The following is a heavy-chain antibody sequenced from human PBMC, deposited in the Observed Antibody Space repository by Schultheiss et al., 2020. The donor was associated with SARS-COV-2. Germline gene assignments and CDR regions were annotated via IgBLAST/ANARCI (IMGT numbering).Heavy chain of an antibody. J-gene: IGHJ6*03. CDR3: ARAKLEPTYYYYYMDV. V-gene: IGHV3-30*04. CDR1: GFTFSSYA. D-gene: IGHD1-1*01. CDR2: ISYDGSNK. Sequence: GESLKISCAASGFTFSSYAMHWVRQAPGKGLEWVAVISYDGSNKYYADSVKGRFTISRDNSKNTLYLQMNSLRAEDTAVYYCARAKLEPTYYYYYMDVWGKGTTVTVSS.